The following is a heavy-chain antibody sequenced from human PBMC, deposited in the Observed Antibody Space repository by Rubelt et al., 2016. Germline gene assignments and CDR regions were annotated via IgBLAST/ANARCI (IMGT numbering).Heavy chain of an antibody. CDR3: VRHPMLSSFRDWYFDL. V-gene: IGHV4-39*01. CDR2: IYYSGST. Sequence: QVQLQESGPGLVKPSETPSLTCTVSGDSISSYYWGWIRQPPGKGLEWIGSIYYSGSTYYTQSLKSRVTISVDTSKSQFCRPRRSVPGADTAVYYCVRHPMLSSFRDWYFDLWGRGTLVTVSS. J-gene: IGHJ2*01. CDR1: GDSISSYY. D-gene: IGHD1-26*01.